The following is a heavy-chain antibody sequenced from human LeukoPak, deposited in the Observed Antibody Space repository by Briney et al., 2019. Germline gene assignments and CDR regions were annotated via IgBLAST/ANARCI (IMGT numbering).Heavy chain of an antibody. CDR1: GYTFNTYG. V-gene: IGHV1-18*01. CDR2: ISGYNGKT. Sequence: ASVKVSCKASGYTFNTYGITWVRQAPGQGLEWMGWISGYNGKTKYAQKLQDRVTMTTDTSTTTAYMELRSLRSDDTAVYYCARGVSSSWPISYYYYYYMDVWGKGTTVTVSS. D-gene: IGHD6-13*01. CDR3: ARGVSSSWPISYYYYYYMDV. J-gene: IGHJ6*03.